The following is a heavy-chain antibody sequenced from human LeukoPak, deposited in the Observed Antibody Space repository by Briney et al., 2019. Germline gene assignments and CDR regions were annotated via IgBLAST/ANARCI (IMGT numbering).Heavy chain of an antibody. CDR1: GFTFSSYA. CDR3: AKRIATAGPYFDY. J-gene: IGHJ4*02. D-gene: IGHD6-13*01. Sequence: GGSLRLSCAASGFTFSSYAMSWVRQAPGMGLEWVSAISASGGSTYYADSVKGRFTISRDSSKSTLYLQMNTLRAEDAAVYYCAKRIATAGPYFDYWGQGALVTVSS. V-gene: IGHV3-23*01. CDR2: ISASGGST.